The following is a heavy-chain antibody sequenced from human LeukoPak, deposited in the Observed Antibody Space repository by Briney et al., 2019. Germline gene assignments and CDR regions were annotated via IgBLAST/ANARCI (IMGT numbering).Heavy chain of an antibody. V-gene: IGHV3-74*01. CDR3: ARGPSFYDSSAYIY. J-gene: IGHJ4*02. Sequence: GGSLRLSCAVSGFTFSSYWMHWVRQAPGMGLVWVSRINSDGSTTSYADSVKGRFTISRDNAKNTLYLQVNSLRAEDTAVYYCARGPSFYDSSAYIYWGQGTLVTVSS. D-gene: IGHD3-22*01. CDR2: INSDGSTT. CDR1: GFTFSSYW.